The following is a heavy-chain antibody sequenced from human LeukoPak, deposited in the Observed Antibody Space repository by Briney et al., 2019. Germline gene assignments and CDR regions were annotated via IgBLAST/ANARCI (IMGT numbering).Heavy chain of an antibody. Sequence: PSETLSLTCTVSGGSISSSSYYWDWIRQSPGKGLEWIGNIYSGGSTYYTPSLKSRVTISVDTSKNQFSLKLSSVAAADTAIYFCARHSRSGSGGYENAFDIWGQGTMVTVSS. CDR3: ARHSRSGSGGYENAFDI. J-gene: IGHJ3*02. CDR2: IYSGGST. V-gene: IGHV4-39*01. CDR1: GGSISSSSYY. D-gene: IGHD5-12*01.